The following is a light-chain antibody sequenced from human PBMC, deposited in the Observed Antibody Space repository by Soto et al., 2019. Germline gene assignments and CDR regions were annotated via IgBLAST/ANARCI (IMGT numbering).Light chain of an antibody. CDR1: QSVSSTF. J-gene: IGKJ1*01. Sequence: EIVLTQSPGSLSLSPGERATLSCRASQSVSSTFFAWYQQRPGQAPRLLMYGAFSRATGIPERFSGSGSGTDFTLTISRLEPEDFAVYYCQQSHSSVTFGQGTKVEIK. CDR2: GAF. CDR3: QQSHSSVT. V-gene: IGKV3-20*01.